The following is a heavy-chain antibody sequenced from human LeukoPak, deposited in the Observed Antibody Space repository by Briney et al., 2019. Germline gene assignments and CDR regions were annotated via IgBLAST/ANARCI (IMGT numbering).Heavy chain of an antibody. V-gene: IGHV3-66*01. CDR1: GFTVSSNY. J-gene: IGHJ4*02. D-gene: IGHD1-26*01. CDR2: IYSGGST. Sequence: GGSLRLSCAASGFTVSSNYMSWVRQAPGKGLEWVSVIYSGGSTYYADSVKGRFTISRDNSKNTLYLQMNSLRAEDTAVYYCARDRGSYWSSGLDYWGQGTLVTVSS. CDR3: ARDRGSYWSSGLDY.